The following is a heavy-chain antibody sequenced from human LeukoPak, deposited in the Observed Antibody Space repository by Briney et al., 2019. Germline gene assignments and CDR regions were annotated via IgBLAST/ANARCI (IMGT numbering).Heavy chain of an antibody. CDR2: ISSSSSTI. V-gene: IGHV3-48*03. CDR3: ARDRRGGSSYYYYYMDV. Sequence: GGSLRLSCTASGFTFSSYEMIWVRQAPGKGLEWVSYISSSSSTIYYADSVKGRFTISRDNAKNSLYLQMNSLRAEDTAVYYCARDRRGGSSYYYYYMDVWGKGTTVTVSS. CDR1: GFTFSSYE. D-gene: IGHD2-15*01. J-gene: IGHJ6*03.